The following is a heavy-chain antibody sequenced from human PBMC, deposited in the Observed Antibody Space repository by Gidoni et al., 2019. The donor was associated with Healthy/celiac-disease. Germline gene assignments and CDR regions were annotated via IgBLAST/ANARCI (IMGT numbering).Heavy chain of an antibody. CDR2: ISSRSSYI. V-gene: IGHV3-21*01. Sequence: EFQLVESGGGLVKPGGSLRISCAASGFTFSSYSMNWVRQAPGKGLAWVTTISSRSSYIYYADSVRGRVTISRDNAKNSLYLQMNSLRAEDTAVYYCARDDGNPPTDYWGQGTLVTVSS. J-gene: IGHJ4*02. CDR3: ARDDGNPPTDY. CDR1: GFTFSSYS.